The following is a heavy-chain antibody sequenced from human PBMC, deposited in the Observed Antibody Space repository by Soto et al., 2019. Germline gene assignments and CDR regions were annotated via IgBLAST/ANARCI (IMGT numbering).Heavy chain of an antibody. Sequence: QVQLQESGPGLVKPSETLSLTCTVSGGSISSYYWSWIRQPAGKGLEWIGRIYTSGSTNYNPSLKSRVTMSVDTSKNQFSLKLSSVTAADTAVYYCARDSIPVGEVWFDPWGQGTLVTVSS. J-gene: IGHJ5*02. CDR3: ARDSIPVGEVWFDP. V-gene: IGHV4-4*07. CDR2: IYTSGST. D-gene: IGHD2-2*02. CDR1: GGSISSYY.